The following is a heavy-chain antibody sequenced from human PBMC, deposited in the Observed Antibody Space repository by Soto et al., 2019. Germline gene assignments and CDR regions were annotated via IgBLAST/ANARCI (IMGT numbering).Heavy chain of an antibody. V-gene: IGHV1-69*13. CDR1: GVTFSSYA. CDR3: ARDRVTIFGVVIIDRNYYYGMDV. Sequence: GASVKVSCKASGVTFSSYAISWVRQAPGQGLEWMGGIIPIFGTANYAQKFQGRVTITADESTSTAYMELSSLRSEDTAVYYCARDRVTIFGVVIIDRNYYYGMDVWGQGATVTVSS. CDR2: IIPIFGTA. D-gene: IGHD3-3*01. J-gene: IGHJ6*02.